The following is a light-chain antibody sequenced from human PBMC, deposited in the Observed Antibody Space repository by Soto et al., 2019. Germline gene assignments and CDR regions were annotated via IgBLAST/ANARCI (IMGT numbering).Light chain of an antibody. J-gene: IGLJ2*01. CDR1: SSDVGGYNY. CDR2: EVS. Sequence: QSVLTQPASVSGSPGQSITISCTGTSSDVGGYNYVSWFQQHPGIVPKLMIYEVSNRPSGVSNRFSGSKSVNTAYLTISGLQSEDEADYYCISYTTKSTWVFGGGTKLTVL. V-gene: IGLV2-14*01. CDR3: ISYTTKSTWV.